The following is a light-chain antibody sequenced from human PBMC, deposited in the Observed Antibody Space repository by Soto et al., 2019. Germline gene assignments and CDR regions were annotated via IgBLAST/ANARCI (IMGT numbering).Light chain of an antibody. CDR3: QQSYSTPIT. Sequence: IQMTQSPSSLSASVGDRVTITCRASQSISSYLIWYQQKPGKAPKLLIYTASSLQSGVPSRFSGSGSGTDFTLTISSLQPEDFATYYCQQSYSTPITFGQGTRLEIK. V-gene: IGKV1-39*01. CDR1: QSISSY. CDR2: TAS. J-gene: IGKJ5*01.